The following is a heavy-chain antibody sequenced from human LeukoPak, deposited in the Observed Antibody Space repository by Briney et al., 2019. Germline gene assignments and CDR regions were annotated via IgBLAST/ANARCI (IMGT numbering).Heavy chain of an antibody. CDR3: AKEMVVAAALDY. D-gene: IGHD2-15*01. CDR1: GFTFDEYT. CDR2: ISWDGGTT. V-gene: IGHV3-43*01. J-gene: IGHJ4*02. Sequence: PGGSLRLSCAASGFTFDEYTMYWVRQAPGKGLEWLSLISWDGGTTYYAEAVKGRFTISRDNSKNSLYLQINSLRTEDTALYYCAKEMVVAAALDYWGQRTLVTVSS.